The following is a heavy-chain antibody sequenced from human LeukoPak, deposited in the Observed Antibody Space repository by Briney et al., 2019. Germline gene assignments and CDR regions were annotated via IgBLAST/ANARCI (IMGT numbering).Heavy chain of an antibody. D-gene: IGHD3-9*01. Sequence: PGGSLRLSCAASGFTFSNAWMSWVRQAPGKGLEWVGRIKSKTDGGTTDYAAPVKGRFTISRDDSKNTLYLQMNSLKTEDTAVYYCTTDLYYDILTGYPSDAFDIWGQGTMVTVSS. CDR1: GFTFSNAW. CDR2: IKSKTDGGTT. V-gene: IGHV3-15*01. CDR3: TTDLYYDILTGYPSDAFDI. J-gene: IGHJ3*02.